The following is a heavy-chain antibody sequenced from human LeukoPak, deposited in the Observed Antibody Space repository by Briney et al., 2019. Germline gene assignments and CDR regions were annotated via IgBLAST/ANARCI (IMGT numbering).Heavy chain of an antibody. D-gene: IGHD3-22*01. CDR2: ISWNSRSI. CDR3: AKDSSSRYYRHLDY. CDR1: GFTFHDYG. Sequence: GGSLRLSCVASGFTFHDYGIHWVRQAPGKGLEWVSGISWNSRSIGYADSVKGRFTFSRDNAKNSLYLQMNSLRVEDTAFYYCAKDSSSRYYRHLDYWGQGIQVTVSS. V-gene: IGHV3-9*01. J-gene: IGHJ4*02.